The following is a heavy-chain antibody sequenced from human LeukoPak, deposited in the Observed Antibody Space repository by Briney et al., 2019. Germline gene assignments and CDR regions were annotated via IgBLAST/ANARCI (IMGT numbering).Heavy chain of an antibody. J-gene: IGHJ4*02. Sequence: PGRSLRLSCAASGFTFDDYAMHWVRQAPGKGLEWVSGISWNSGSIGYADSVKGRFTISRDNAKNSLYLQMNSLRAEDTALYYCAKDPLGDGCNGPLDYWGQGTLVTVSS. V-gene: IGHV3-9*01. CDR2: ISWNSGSI. D-gene: IGHD5-24*01. CDR1: GFTFDDYA. CDR3: AKDPLGDGCNGPLDY.